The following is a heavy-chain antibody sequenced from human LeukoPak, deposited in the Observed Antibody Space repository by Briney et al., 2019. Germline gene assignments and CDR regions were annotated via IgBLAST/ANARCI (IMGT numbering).Heavy chain of an antibody. Sequence: PSETLSLTCTVSSGSISSGSDYWTWVRQPAGKGLEWIGHIYTSGSTNYNPSLKSRVTISGDTSKNQFSLELFSVTAADTAVYYCARGLTYYDAFDYWGQGTLVTVSS. D-gene: IGHD3-22*01. J-gene: IGHJ4*02. CDR2: IYTSGST. CDR1: SGSISSGSDY. CDR3: ARGLTYYDAFDY. V-gene: IGHV4-61*09.